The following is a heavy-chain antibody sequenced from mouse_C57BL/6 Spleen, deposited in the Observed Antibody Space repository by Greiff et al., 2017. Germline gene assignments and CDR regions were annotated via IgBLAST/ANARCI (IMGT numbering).Heavy chain of an antibody. CDR3: SDGITSVVDGGY. D-gene: IGHD1-1*01. J-gene: IGHJ2*01. V-gene: IGHV14-2*01. CDR1: GFNFNDYY. CDR2: IDPEDGET. Sequence: EVQLQQSGAELVKPGASVKLSCTASGFNFNDYYMHWVKQRTEQGLEWIGRIDPEDGETKYAPKFQGKATITADTSSNTAYLQLSSLTSEDSAVCYCSDGITSVVDGGYWGQGTTLTVSS.